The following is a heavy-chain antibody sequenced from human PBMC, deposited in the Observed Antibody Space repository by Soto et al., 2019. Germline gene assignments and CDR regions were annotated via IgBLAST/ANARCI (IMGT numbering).Heavy chain of an antibody. CDR1: GYTFTDYG. V-gene: IGHV1-18*01. CDR3: ARDPPETPSDY. CDR2: ISAKNGNT. Sequence: QVQLVQSGADVKKPGASVKVSCKGSGYTFTDYGISWVRQAPGQGLEWMGWISAKNGNTNLGQKFRGRVTLTTDTSTSTVYMELRSLTPDDTAVYYCARDPPETPSDYWGQGTLVTVSS. J-gene: IGHJ4*02.